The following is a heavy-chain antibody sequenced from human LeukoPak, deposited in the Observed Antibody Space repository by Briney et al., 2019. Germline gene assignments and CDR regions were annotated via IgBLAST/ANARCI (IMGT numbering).Heavy chain of an antibody. CDR3: ARRPRSGWLDY. J-gene: IGHJ4*02. D-gene: IGHD6-19*01. CDR1: GYSFTSYW. CDR2: IYPGDSAT. Sequence: GESLKISCKGSGYSFTSYWICWVPQMPGKGLEWMGIIYPGDSATRYRPSFQGQVTISADQSISTAYLQWSSLKASDTAMYYCARRPRSGWLDYWGQGTLVTVSS. V-gene: IGHV5-51*01.